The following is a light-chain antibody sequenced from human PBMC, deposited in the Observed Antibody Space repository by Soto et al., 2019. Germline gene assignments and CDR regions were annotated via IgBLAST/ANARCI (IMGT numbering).Light chain of an antibody. Sequence: QSVLTQPPSASGSPGQSVTISCPGTSSDVGGYNYVSWYQQHPGKAPKLMIYEVSKRPSGVPDRFSGSKSGNTASLTVSGLQAEDEADYYCSSYAGSLYVFGTGTKVTVL. CDR2: EVS. CDR1: SSDVGGYNY. CDR3: SSYAGSLYV. J-gene: IGLJ1*01. V-gene: IGLV2-8*01.